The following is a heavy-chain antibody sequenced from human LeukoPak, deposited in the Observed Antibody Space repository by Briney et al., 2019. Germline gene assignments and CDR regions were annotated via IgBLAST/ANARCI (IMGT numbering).Heavy chain of an antibody. CDR1: GFTFSTYA. CDR3: AKDGGIIVVVPAASFDP. CDR2: ISGSGGST. J-gene: IGHJ5*02. V-gene: IGHV3-23*01. D-gene: IGHD2-2*01. Sequence: GGSLRLSCAASGFTFSTYAMSWVRQAPGKGLEWVSAISGSGGSTYYADSVKGRFTISRDNSKNTLYLQMNSLRAEDTAVYYCAKDGGIIVVVPAASFDPWGQGTLVTVSS.